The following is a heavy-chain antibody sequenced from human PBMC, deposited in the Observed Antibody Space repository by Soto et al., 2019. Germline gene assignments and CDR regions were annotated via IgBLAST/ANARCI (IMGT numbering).Heavy chain of an antibody. Sequence: QVQLVQSGAEVKKPGASVKVSCKASGYTFTSYGISWVRQAPGQGLEWMGWISAYNGNTNYAQKHQGRVTMTTDTATRMVYMEMRSLRWGDQVFYYGERVKGGRNYFDSSGYCYDYWGQGTVVTVS. CDR1: GYTFTSYG. J-gene: IGHJ4*02. V-gene: IGHV1-18*01. D-gene: IGHD3-22*01. CDR3: ERVKGGRNYFDSSGYCYDY. CDR2: ISAYNGNT.